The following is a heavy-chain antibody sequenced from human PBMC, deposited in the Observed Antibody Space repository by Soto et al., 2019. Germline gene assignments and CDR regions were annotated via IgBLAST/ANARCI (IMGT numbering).Heavy chain of an antibody. D-gene: IGHD3-10*01. Sequence: GGSLRLSCAASGFTFSSYGMHWVRQAPGKGLEWVAVISYDGSNKYYADSVKGRFTISRDNSKNTLYLQMNSLRAEDPAVYYCAKGPGTSGYYYYYMDVWGKGTTVTVSS. J-gene: IGHJ6*03. V-gene: IGHV3-30*18. CDR2: ISYDGSNK. CDR1: GFTFSSYG. CDR3: AKGPGTSGYYYYYMDV.